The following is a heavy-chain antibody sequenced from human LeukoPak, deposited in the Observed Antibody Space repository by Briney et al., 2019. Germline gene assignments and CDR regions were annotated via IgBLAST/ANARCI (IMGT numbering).Heavy chain of an antibody. CDR2: INHRGDT. Sequence: TSETLSLTCAVYGGSFSAYYWSWIRQSPGKGLEWIAEINHRGDTNYNPSVKSRVSISVDTSKNQFSLKVTSLTAADTAVYYCARGPTISETGYFDYWGQGTLVTVSS. J-gene: IGHJ4*03. D-gene: IGHD1-1*01. CDR1: GGSFSAYY. V-gene: IGHV4-34*01. CDR3: ARGPTISETGYFDY.